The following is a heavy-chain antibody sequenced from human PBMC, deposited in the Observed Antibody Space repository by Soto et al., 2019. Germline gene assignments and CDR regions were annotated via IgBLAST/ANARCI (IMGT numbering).Heavy chain of an antibody. D-gene: IGHD6-13*01. Sequence: QVQLVQSGAEVKKPGSSVKVSCKASGGTFSSYAISWVRQAPGQGLEWMGGIIPIFDTANYAQKFQGRVTITADESTSTAYMELSSLRSEDTAVYYCARDRVAAAGDYYYYGMDVWGQGTTVTVSS. V-gene: IGHV1-69*01. CDR3: ARDRVAAAGDYYYYGMDV. J-gene: IGHJ6*02. CDR2: IIPIFDTA. CDR1: GGTFSSYA.